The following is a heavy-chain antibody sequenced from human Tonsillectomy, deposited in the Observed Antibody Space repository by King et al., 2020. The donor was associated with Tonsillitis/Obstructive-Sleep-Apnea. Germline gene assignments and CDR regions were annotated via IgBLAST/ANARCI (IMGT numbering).Heavy chain of an antibody. Sequence: VQLVESGGGLVQPGGSLRLSCAASGFTCSDHYMDWVRQAPGKGLEWVGRTRNKVNSDTTEYAASVKGRFIISRDDSKKAMDLQMNSLKTDDTAVNYCASGQELLGPQAFRGMDVWGKGTTVTVSS. CDR3: ASGQELLGPQAFRGMDV. CDR1: GFTCSDHY. J-gene: IGHJ6*04. V-gene: IGHV3-72*01. D-gene: IGHD1-26*01. CDR2: TRNKVNSDTT.